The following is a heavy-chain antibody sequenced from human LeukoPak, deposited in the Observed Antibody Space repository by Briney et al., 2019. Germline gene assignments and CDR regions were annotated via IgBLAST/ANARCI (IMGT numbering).Heavy chain of an antibody. CDR2: IYSGGST. V-gene: IGHV3-53*01. Sequence: PGGSLRLSCAASGFTVSSNYMSWVRQAPGKGLEWVSVIYSGGSTYYADSVKGRFTISRGNSKNTLYLQMNSLRAEDTAVYYCARDGKDCSSTSCYGYYYYGMDVWGQGTTVTVSS. CDR3: ARDGKDCSSTSCYGYYYYGMDV. J-gene: IGHJ6*02. D-gene: IGHD2-2*01. CDR1: GFTVSSNY.